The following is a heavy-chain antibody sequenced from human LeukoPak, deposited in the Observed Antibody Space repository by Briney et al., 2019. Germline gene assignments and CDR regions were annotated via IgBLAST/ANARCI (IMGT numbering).Heavy chain of an antibody. Sequence: GGSLRLSCAASGFMLGSTWMHWVRQAPGKGLVWVSRINSDATSTSYADSVKGRFTISRDNSKNTLYLQMSSLRAEDTAVYYCAKSPQNYYGSGSYLFMDVWGQGTTVTVSS. J-gene: IGHJ6*02. V-gene: IGHV3-74*01. CDR2: INSDATST. D-gene: IGHD3-10*01. CDR1: GFMLGSTW. CDR3: AKSPQNYYGSGSYLFMDV.